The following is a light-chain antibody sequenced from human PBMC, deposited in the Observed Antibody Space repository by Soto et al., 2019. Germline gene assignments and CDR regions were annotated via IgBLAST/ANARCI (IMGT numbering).Light chain of an antibody. CDR2: SSN. CDR3: AARDDTLNGAV. J-gene: IGLJ3*02. V-gene: IGLV1-44*01. Sequence: QPVLTQPPSVSGTPGQRVTISCSGSSSNVGSNTVNWYQQLPGTAPKLLIYSSNQRPSGVPERFSGSKSGTSASLAISGLQSEDEADYYCAARDDTLNGAVFGGGTKLTVL. CDR1: SSNVGSNT.